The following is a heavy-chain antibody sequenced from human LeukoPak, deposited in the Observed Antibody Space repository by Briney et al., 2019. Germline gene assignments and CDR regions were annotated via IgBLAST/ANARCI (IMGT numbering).Heavy chain of an antibody. CDR2: IKSDGSSI. CDR3: VRDLDFGGYSNFDY. Sequence: GGSLRLSCAASGFTFSSYWMRWVRHAPGKGLVWVSRIKSDGSSIMYADSVKGRFTISGDNAKSTLYLQMNSLRAEDTAVYYCVRDLDFGGYSNFDYWGQGTLVTVSS. D-gene: IGHD4-23*01. CDR1: GFTFSSYW. V-gene: IGHV3-74*03. J-gene: IGHJ4*02.